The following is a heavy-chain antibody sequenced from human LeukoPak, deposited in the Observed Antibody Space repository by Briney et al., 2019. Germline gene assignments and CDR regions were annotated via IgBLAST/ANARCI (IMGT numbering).Heavy chain of an antibody. CDR3: AREGSSSQGYYYYYMDV. Sequence: SETLSLTCTVSGGSISPYYWSWIRQPPGKGLEWIGYISYGGATNYNPSLKSRLTISVDTSKNQFSLKLSSVTAADTAVYYCAREGSSSQGYYYYYMDVWGKGTTVTVSS. CDR1: GGSISPYY. V-gene: IGHV4-59*01. D-gene: IGHD6-6*01. CDR2: ISYGGAT. J-gene: IGHJ6*03.